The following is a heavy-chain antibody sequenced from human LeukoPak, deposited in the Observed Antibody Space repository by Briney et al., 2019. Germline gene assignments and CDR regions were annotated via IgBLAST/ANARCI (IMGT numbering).Heavy chain of an antibody. CDR1: GFTFSSYT. Sequence: PGGSLRLSRSASGFTFSSYTMNWVRQAPGKGLEWVSSISISSGYIYYADSVKGRFTISRDNANNSLYLQMNSLRAEDTGVYYCAREVQWLDNWGQGTLVTVSS. J-gene: IGHJ5*02. CDR3: AREVQWLDN. CDR2: ISISSGYI. V-gene: IGHV3-21*01.